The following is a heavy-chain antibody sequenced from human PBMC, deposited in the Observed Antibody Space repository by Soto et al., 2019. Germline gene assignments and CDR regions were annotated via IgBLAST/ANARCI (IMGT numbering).Heavy chain of an antibody. J-gene: IGHJ4*02. CDR3: ARDLGYGLFDY. CDR2: ISSSSSTI. D-gene: IGHD5-18*01. CDR1: GFTFSSYS. V-gene: IGHV3-48*02. Sequence: EVQLVESGGGLVQPGGSLRLSCAASGFTFSSYSMNWVRQAPGKGLEWVSYISSSSSTIYYADSVKGRFTISRDNAKNSLYLQMNGLRDEDTAVDYCARDLGYGLFDYWGQGTLVTVSS.